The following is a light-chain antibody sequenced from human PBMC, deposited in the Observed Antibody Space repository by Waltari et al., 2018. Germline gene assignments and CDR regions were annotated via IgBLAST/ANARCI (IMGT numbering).Light chain of an antibody. V-gene: IGKV3-20*01. Sequence: EIVFTQSPGPLSLSPGEGATLSCRTSQPIRTTYLAWYQQKPGQAPTLLIYGASSRATGVPDRFTGSGSGTDFSLTISSLEPEDFATYYCQQYDISPLTFGGGTKVEIK. J-gene: IGKJ4*01. CDR2: GAS. CDR3: QQYDISPLT. CDR1: QPIRTTY.